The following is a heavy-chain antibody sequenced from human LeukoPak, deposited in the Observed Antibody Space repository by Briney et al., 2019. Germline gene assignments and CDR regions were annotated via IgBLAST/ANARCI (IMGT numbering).Heavy chain of an antibody. D-gene: IGHD5-12*01. J-gene: IGHJ4*02. V-gene: IGHV3-11*01. CDR3: ARAHTKYVDVVATNY. CDR1: GFTFSNYY. CDR2: ISNSDNTI. Sequence: GGSLRLSCAASGFTFSNYYMSWIRQAPGKGLEWVSYISNSDNTIYYEDSVKGRFTISRDNANNLLYLQMDSLRVEDTAVYYCARAHTKYVDVVATNYWGQGTLVTVSS.